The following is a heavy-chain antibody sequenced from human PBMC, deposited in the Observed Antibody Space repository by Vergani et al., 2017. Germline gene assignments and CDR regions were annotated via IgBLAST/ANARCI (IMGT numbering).Heavy chain of an antibody. CDR1: GYTFTGYY. Sequence: QVQLVQSGSELKKPGASVKVSCKASGYTFTGYYMHWVRQAPGQGLEWMGWINPNSGGTNYAQKFQGRVTMTRDTSISTAYMELSRLRSDDTAVYYCARDGLSYCSSTSCHLWTWGYYMDVWGKGTTVTVSS. J-gene: IGHJ6*03. CDR2: INPNSGGT. CDR3: ARDGLSYCSSTSCHLWTWGYYMDV. D-gene: IGHD2-2*01. V-gene: IGHV1-2*02.